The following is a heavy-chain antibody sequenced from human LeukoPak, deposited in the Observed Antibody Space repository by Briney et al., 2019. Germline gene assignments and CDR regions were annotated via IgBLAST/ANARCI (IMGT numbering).Heavy chain of an antibody. J-gene: IGHJ4*02. V-gene: IGHV3-23*01. Sequence: PGGSLRLSCAASGFIFSSYAMSWVRQAPGKGLEWVSGISGSGRSTYYADSVKGRFTISRDNSKNTLYLQMNSLRAEDTAVYYCAKDKSSSSGWYYFDYWGQGTLVTVSS. D-gene: IGHD6-19*01. CDR3: AKDKSSSSGWYYFDY. CDR1: GFIFSSYA. CDR2: ISGSGRST.